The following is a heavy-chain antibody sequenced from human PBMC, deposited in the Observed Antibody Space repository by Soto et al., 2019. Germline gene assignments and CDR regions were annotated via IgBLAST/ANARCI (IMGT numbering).Heavy chain of an antibody. CDR3: ARDSVAATAGMWYVDY. CDR1: GFTFSSYP. CDR2: ISHSGSFI. D-gene: IGHD6-13*01. V-gene: IGHV3-21*01. Sequence: EVQLVESGGGLVKPGGSLRLSCAAAGFTFSSYPMNWVRQAPGQGLEWVSSISHSGSFIYSADSVKGRFTISRDNTKNSLDLQMNSLRVEDMAVYFCARDSVAATAGMWYVDYWGRGTLVTVSS. J-gene: IGHJ4*02.